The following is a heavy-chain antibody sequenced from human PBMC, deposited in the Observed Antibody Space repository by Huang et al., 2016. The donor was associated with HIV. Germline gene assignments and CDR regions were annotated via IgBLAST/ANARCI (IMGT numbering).Heavy chain of an antibody. Sequence: QVQLQESGPGLVRPSETLSLTCTVSGDSISSHYWGWIRQPPGKGLEWIGTIYDSGSTNFNPSLKRRVTTSVDTSNNQFSLKLDSVTAADTAIYYCAIFGITRLDYWGQGTLVTVSS. D-gene: IGHD1-20*01. CDR1: GDSISSHY. CDR3: AIFGITRLDY. V-gene: IGHV4-59*11. CDR2: IYDSGST. J-gene: IGHJ4*02.